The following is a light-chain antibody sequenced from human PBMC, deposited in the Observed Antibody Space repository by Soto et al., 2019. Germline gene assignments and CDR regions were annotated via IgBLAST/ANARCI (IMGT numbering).Light chain of an antibody. Sequence: EIIMTQSPATLSVSPGEGATLSCRTSHSISTNLPWYQHKRGQSPRLLVYGASTRATGVPARFSGSGSGAEFTLSIISLQSEDFAVYYCQQYNSWPTFGGGTKVEIK. CDR1: HSISTN. V-gene: IGKV3-15*01. CDR3: QQYNSWPT. CDR2: GAS. J-gene: IGKJ4*01.